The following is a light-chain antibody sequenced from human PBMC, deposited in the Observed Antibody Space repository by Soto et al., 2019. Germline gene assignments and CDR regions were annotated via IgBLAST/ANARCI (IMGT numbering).Light chain of an antibody. Sequence: QSVLTQPPSASWAPGQRVTISCTGSGSNIGPNYVYWFQQFPGTTPKLLIYNNDQRPSGVPDRFSGSKSGTSASLGISGLRSEDEADYYCAAWDDSLSGRVFGGGTKLTVL. J-gene: IGLJ3*02. CDR3: AAWDDSLSGRV. CDR1: GSNIGPNY. CDR2: NND. V-gene: IGLV1-47*02.